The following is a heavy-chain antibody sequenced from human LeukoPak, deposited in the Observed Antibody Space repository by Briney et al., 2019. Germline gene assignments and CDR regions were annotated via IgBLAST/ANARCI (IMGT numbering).Heavy chain of an antibody. CDR2: INPSGGST. Sequence: GASVKVSCKASGYTFTHYYMHWVRQAPGQGLEWMGIINPSGGSTSYAQKFQGRDTMTRDTSTSTVHMELSSLRSEDTAVYYCARDRGLHYFDCWGQGTLVTVSS. CDR3: ARDRGLHYFDC. D-gene: IGHD1-26*01. J-gene: IGHJ4*02. CDR1: GYTFTHYY. V-gene: IGHV1-46*01.